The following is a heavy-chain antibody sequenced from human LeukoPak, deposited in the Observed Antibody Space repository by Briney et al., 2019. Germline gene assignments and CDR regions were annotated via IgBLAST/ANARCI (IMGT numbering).Heavy chain of an antibody. Sequence: GRSLRLSCAASGFTFSSYGMHWVRQAPGKGLEWVAFIRYDGSNKYYADSVKGRFTISRDNSKNTVYLQMNSLRAEDTAVYYCARGAYSSGWAYFDHWGQGTLVTVSS. J-gene: IGHJ4*02. D-gene: IGHD6-19*01. CDR2: IRYDGSNK. V-gene: IGHV3-33*01. CDR3: ARGAYSSGWAYFDH. CDR1: GFTFSSYG.